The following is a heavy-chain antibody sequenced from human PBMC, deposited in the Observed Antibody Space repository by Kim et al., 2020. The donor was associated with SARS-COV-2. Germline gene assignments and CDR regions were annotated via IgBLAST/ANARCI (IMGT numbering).Heavy chain of an antibody. CDR1: GFTFSDHY. CDR3: ARDRNYGDYQTGESYGMDV. J-gene: IGHJ6*02. D-gene: IGHD4-17*01. V-gene: IGHV3-72*01. Sequence: GGSLRLSCAASGFTFSDHYMDWVRQAPGKGLEWVGRTRNKANSYTTEYAASVKGRFTISRDDSKNSLYLQMNSLKTEDTAVYYCARDRNYGDYQTGESYGMDVWGQGTTVTVSS. CDR2: TRNKANSYTT.